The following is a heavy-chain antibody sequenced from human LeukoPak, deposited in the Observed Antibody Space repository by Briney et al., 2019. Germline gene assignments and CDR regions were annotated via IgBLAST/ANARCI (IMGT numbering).Heavy chain of an antibody. Sequence: GGSLRLSCAASGFTFSSYGMHWVRQAPGKGLEWVAVISYDGSNKYYADSVKGRFTISRDNSKNSLYLQMNSLRAEDTAVYYCARGQQQLVSTIDYWGQGTLVTVSS. CDR3: ARGQQQLVSTIDY. CDR1: GFTFSSYG. CDR2: ISYDGSNK. V-gene: IGHV3-30*03. J-gene: IGHJ4*02. D-gene: IGHD6-13*01.